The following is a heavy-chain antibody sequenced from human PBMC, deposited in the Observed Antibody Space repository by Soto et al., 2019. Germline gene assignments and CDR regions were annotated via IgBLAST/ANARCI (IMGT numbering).Heavy chain of an antibody. V-gene: IGHV4-34*01. J-gene: IGHJ6*02. CDR1: GGSFSGYY. CDR3: ARVATMVRGVVYYYYGVDV. Sequence: SETLSLTCDVYGGSFSGYYWSWVRQPPGRGLEWIGEINHSGRTNYNPSLKSRVTISLDTPKNQFSLKLTSVTAADTAVYYCARVATMVRGVVYYYYGVDVWGQGTTVTVSS. D-gene: IGHD3-10*01. CDR2: INHSGRT.